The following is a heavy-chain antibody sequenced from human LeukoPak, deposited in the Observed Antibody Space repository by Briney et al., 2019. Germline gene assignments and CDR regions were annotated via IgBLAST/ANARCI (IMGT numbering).Heavy chain of an antibody. J-gene: IGHJ4*02. CDR2: IKSKTDGGTT. CDR1: GFTFSNAW. Sequence: GGSLRLSCAASGFTFSNAWMSWVRQAPGKGLEWVDRIKSKTDGGTTDYAAPVKGRFTISRDDSKNTLYLQMNSLKTEDTAVYYCTTDAGTTIFGVVTNDYWGQGTLVTVSS. CDR3: TTDAGTTIFGVVTNDY. D-gene: IGHD3-3*01. V-gene: IGHV3-15*01.